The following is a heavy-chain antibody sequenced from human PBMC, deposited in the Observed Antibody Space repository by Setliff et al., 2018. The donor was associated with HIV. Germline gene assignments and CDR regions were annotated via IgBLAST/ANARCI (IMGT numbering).Heavy chain of an antibody. V-gene: IGHV4-39*01. CDR1: GGSISNSRYY. CDR2: IYYSGST. CDR3: ARSLWLGDIQH. J-gene: IGHJ1*01. Sequence: PSETLSLTCTVSGGSISNSRYYWSWIRQPPGKGLEWIGSIYYSGSTYYNPSLKSRVTISVDTSKNQFSLKLSSVTAADAAVYYCARSLWLGDIQHWGQGTLVTVSS. D-gene: IGHD2-21*01.